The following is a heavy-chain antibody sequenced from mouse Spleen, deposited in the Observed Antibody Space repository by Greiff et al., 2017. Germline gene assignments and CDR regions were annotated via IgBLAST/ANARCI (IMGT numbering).Heavy chain of an antibody. Sequence: EVKVVESGGGLVQSGRSLRLSCATSGFTFSDFYMEWVRQAPGKGLEWIAASRNKANDYTTEYSASVKGRFIVSRDTSQSILYLQMNALRAEDTAIYYCARDAGRYDWYFDVWGAGTTVTVSS. CDR3: ARDAGRYDWYFDV. J-gene: IGHJ1*01. CDR2: SRNKANDYTT. D-gene: IGHD2-14*01. CDR1: GFTFSDFY. V-gene: IGHV7-1*01.